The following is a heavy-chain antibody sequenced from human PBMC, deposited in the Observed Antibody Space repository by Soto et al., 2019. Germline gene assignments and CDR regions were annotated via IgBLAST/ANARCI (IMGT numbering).Heavy chain of an antibody. V-gene: IGHV3-23*01. CDR1: GFTFSSYA. D-gene: IGHD3-16*01. J-gene: IGHJ4*02. CDR2: ISGSGGST. CDR3: AKDLVAGGEYYFDY. Sequence: GGSLRLSCAASGFTFSSYAMSWVRQATGKGLEWVSAISGSGGSTYYADSVKGRLTISRDNSKNTLYLQMNSLRAEDTAVYYCAKDLVAGGEYYFDYWGQGTLVTVSS.